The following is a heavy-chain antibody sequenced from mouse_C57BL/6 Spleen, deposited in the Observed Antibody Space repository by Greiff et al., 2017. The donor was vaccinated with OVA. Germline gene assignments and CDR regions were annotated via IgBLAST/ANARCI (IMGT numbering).Heavy chain of an antibody. CDR3: ASPGGLRPGFAY. CDR2: IDPYDSET. D-gene: IGHD2-4*01. Sequence: LLQSGAELVRPGSSVKLSCKASGYTFTSYWMHWVKQRPIQGLEWIGNIDPYDSETHYNQKFKDKATLTVAKSSSPAYMQLSSLTSEDSAVYYCASPGGLRPGFAYWGQGTLVTVSA. V-gene: IGHV1-52*01. J-gene: IGHJ3*01. CDR1: GYTFTSYW.